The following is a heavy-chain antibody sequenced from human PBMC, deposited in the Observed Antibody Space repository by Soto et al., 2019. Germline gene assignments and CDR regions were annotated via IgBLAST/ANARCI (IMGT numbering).Heavy chain of an antibody. V-gene: IGHV1-2*04. Sequence: ASVKVSCKASGYTFTGYYMHWVRQAPGQGLEWMGWINPNSGGTNYAQKFQGWVTMTRDTSISTAYMELSRLRSDDTAVYYCARVEATPYPPYGLDVSGQGTTVTVSS. J-gene: IGHJ6*02. CDR3: ARVEATPYPPYGLDV. CDR1: GYTFTGYY. D-gene: IGHD5-12*01. CDR2: INPNSGGT.